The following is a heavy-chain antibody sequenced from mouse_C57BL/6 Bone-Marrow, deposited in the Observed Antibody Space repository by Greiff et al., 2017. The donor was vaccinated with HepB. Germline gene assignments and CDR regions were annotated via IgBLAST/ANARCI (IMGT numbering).Heavy chain of an antibody. J-gene: IGHJ3*01. V-gene: IGHV1-55*01. CDR2: IYPGSGST. Sequence: QVQLQQPGAELVKPGASVKMSCKASGYTFTSYWITWVKQRPGQGLEWIGDIYPGSGSTNYNEKFKSKATLTVDTSSSTAYMQLSSLTSEDSAVYYCARSDRLKGWFAYWGQGTLVTVSA. D-gene: IGHD1-2*01. CDR1: GYTFTSYW. CDR3: ARSDRLKGWFAY.